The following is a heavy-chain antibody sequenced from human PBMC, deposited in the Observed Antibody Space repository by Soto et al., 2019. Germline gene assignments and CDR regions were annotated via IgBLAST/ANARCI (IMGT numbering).Heavy chain of an antibody. Sequence: GGSLRLSCAASGFTFSSYGMHWVRQAPGKGLEWVAVIWYDGSNKYYADSVKGRFTISRDNSKNTLYLQMNSLRAEDTAVYYCARELAVRGVMLWYFDYWGQGTLVTVSS. CDR1: GFTFSSYG. CDR3: ARELAVRGVMLWYFDY. CDR2: IWYDGSNK. J-gene: IGHJ4*02. V-gene: IGHV3-33*01. D-gene: IGHD3-10*01.